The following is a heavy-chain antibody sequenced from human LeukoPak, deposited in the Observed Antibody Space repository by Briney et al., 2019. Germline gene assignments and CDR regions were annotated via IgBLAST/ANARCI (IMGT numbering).Heavy chain of an antibody. D-gene: IGHD5-24*01. CDR1: GGSFSGYY. CDR2: INHSGST. Sequence: SETLSLTCAVYGGSFSGYYWSWIRQPPGKGLEWIGEINHSGSTNYNPSLKSRVTISVDTSKNQFSLKLSSVTAADTAVYYCARVNNFEMATMALDYWGQGTLVTVSS. CDR3: ARVNNFEMATMALDY. V-gene: IGHV4-34*01. J-gene: IGHJ4*02.